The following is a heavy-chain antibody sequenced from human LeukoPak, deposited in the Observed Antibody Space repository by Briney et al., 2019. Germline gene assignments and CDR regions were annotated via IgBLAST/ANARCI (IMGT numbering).Heavy chain of an antibody. J-gene: IGHJ4*02. CDR3: ARDVAGWLPHYFDY. CDR1: GGSISSSSYY. CDR2: IYYSGGT. V-gene: IGHV4-39*07. D-gene: IGHD6-19*01. Sequence: SETLSLTCTVSGGSISSSSYYWGWIRQPPGKGLEWIGSIYYSGGTYYNPSLKSRVTISVDTSKNQFSLKLSSVTAADTAVYYCARDVAGWLPHYFDYWGQGTLVTVSS.